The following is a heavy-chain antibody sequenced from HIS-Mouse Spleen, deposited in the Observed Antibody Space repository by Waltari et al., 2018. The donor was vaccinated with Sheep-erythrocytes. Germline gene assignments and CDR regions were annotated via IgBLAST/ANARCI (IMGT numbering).Heavy chain of an antibody. D-gene: IGHD5-18*01. CDR2: IYYRGST. CDR3: ARHKDTAMVHFDY. CDR1: GGSIISSSYY. Sequence: QLQLQESGPGLVKPSETLSLTCTVSGGSIISSSYYWGWIRQPPGKGLEWIGSIYYRGSTYSNPSPKSRVTTSEDTSKTQFSLKLSSVTAADTAVYYCARHKDTAMVHFDYWGQGTLVTVSS. J-gene: IGHJ4*02. V-gene: IGHV4-39*01.